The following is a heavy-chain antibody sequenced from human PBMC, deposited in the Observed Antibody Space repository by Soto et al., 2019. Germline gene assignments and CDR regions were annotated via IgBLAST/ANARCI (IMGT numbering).Heavy chain of an antibody. CDR1: GFTFSSYG. CDR2: ISYDGSNK. J-gene: IGHJ5*02. D-gene: IGHD6-13*01. CDR3: ANDFSTAADPNWFDP. V-gene: IGHV3-30*18. Sequence: QVQLVESGGGVVQPGRSLRLSCAASGFTFSSYGMHWVRQAPGKGLEWVAVISYDGSNKYYADSVKGRFTISRDNSKNTLYLQMNSLRAEDTAVYYCANDFSTAADPNWFDPWGQGTLVTVSS.